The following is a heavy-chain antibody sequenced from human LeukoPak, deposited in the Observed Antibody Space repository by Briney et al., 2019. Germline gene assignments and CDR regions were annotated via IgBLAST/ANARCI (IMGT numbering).Heavy chain of an antibody. V-gene: IGHV4-34*01. CDR1: GGSFSGYY. Sequence: PSETLSLTCAVYGGSFSGYYWSWIRQPPGKGLEWIGEINHSGSTNYNPSLKSRVTISVDTSKNQFSLKLSSVTAADTAVYYCARLRSLGIYYGSGSYWWFDPWGQGTLVTVSS. CDR3: ARLRSLGIYYGSGSYWWFDP. CDR2: INHSGST. J-gene: IGHJ5*02. D-gene: IGHD3-10*01.